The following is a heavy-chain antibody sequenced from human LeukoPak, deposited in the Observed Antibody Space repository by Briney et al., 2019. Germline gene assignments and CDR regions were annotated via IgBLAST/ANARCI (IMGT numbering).Heavy chain of an antibody. Sequence: GGSLRLSCAASGFTFSSYAMSWVRQAPGKGLEWVSAISGSGGGTYYADSVKGRFTISRDNSKNTLYLQMNSLRAEDTAVYYCAKTPSNYYDSSGYPKPAEDYWGQGTLVTVSS. J-gene: IGHJ4*02. V-gene: IGHV3-23*01. D-gene: IGHD3-22*01. CDR3: AKTPSNYYDSSGYPKPAEDY. CDR2: ISGSGGGT. CDR1: GFTFSSYA.